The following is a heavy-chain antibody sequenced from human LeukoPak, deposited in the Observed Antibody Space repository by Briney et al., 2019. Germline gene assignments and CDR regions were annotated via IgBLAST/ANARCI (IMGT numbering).Heavy chain of an antibody. Sequence: SETLSLTCTVSGGSISSSSYYWGWIRQPPGKGLEWIGSIYYSGSTYYNPSLKSRVTISVDTSKNQFSLKLSSVTAADTAVYYCARLGWYNSVSDYWGQGTLVTVSS. CDR2: IYYSGST. V-gene: IGHV4-39*01. J-gene: IGHJ4*02. CDR3: ARLGWYNSVSDY. D-gene: IGHD6-19*01. CDR1: GGSISSSSYY.